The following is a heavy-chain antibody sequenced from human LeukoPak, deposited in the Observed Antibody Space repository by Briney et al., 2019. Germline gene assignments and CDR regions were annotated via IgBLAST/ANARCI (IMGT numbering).Heavy chain of an antibody. J-gene: IGHJ4*02. D-gene: IGHD3-10*01. Sequence: SETLSLTCAVYGGSFSGYYWSWIRQPPGKGLEWIGEINHSGSTNYNPSLKSRVTISVDTSKNQFSLKLSSVTAADTAVYYCASSGMVRGVIIPRYWGQGTLVTVSS. CDR3: ASSGMVRGVIIPRY. CDR2: INHSGST. CDR1: GGSFSGYY. V-gene: IGHV4-34*01.